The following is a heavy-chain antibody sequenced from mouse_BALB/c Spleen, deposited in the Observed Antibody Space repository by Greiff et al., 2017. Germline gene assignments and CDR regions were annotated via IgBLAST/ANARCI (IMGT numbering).Heavy chain of an antibody. V-gene: IGHV5-17*02. D-gene: IGHD1-1*01. CDR1: GFTFSSFG. CDR2: ISSGSSTI. Sequence: EVKLMESGGGLVQPGGSRKLSCAASGFTFSSFGMHWVRQAPEKGLEWVAYISSGSSTIYYADTVKGRFTISRDNPKNTLFLQMTSLRSEDTAMYYCARGGGGYYGSSYYFDYWGQGTTLTVSS. CDR3: ARGGGGYYGSSYYFDY. J-gene: IGHJ2*01.